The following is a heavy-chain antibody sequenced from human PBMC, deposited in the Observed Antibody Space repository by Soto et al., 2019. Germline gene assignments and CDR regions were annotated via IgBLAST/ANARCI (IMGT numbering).Heavy chain of an antibody. V-gene: IGHV1-69*06. J-gene: IGHJ6*01. CDR2: IIPIFGTA. CDR1: GVTFSSYA. D-gene: IGHD2-15*01. CDR3: ASRTGHCSGGSCFLQTTRIYYYYGMEV. Sequence: GASVKVSCKASGVTFSSYAISWVRQAPVQVLEWMVGIIPIFGTANYAQKFQGRVTITADKHTSTAYMELSSLRSEDTAVYYCASRTGHCSGGSCFLQTTRIYYYYGMEVWGQGTTVTVSS.